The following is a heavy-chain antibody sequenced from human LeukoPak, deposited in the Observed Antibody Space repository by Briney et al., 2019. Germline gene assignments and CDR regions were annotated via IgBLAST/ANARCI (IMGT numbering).Heavy chain of an antibody. V-gene: IGHV1-69*13. Sequence: ASVKVSCKASGGTFSSYAISWVRQAPGQGLKWMGGIIPIFGTANYAQKFQGRVTITADESTSTAYMELSSLRSEDTAVYYCARGDIAADWFDPWGQGTLVTVSS. D-gene: IGHD6-13*01. CDR2: IIPIFGTA. J-gene: IGHJ5*02. CDR1: GGTFSSYA. CDR3: ARGDIAADWFDP.